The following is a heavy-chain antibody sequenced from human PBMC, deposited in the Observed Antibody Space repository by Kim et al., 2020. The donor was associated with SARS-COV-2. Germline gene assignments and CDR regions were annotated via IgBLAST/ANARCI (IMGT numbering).Heavy chain of an antibody. Sequence: TPTHKHRVTVLVDTSKTQFSLKLSSVTAADTAVYYCARKRSFWSGYYDYWGQGTLVTVSS. CDR3: ARKRSFWSGYYDY. J-gene: IGHJ4*02. D-gene: IGHD3-3*01. V-gene: IGHV4-34*01.